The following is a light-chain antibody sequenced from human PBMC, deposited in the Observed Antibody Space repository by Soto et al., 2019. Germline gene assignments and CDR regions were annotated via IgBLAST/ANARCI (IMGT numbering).Light chain of an antibody. CDR2: LNSDGSH. CDR1: SGHSNYA. CDR3: QTWATGIRV. V-gene: IGLV4-69*01. J-gene: IGLJ3*02. Sequence: QPVLTQSPSASASLGASDKLTCTLSSGHSNYAIAWHQQQPEKGPRYLMNLNSDGSHTKGDGIPDRFSGSSSGAERYLTISSLQSEDEADYYCQTWATGIRVFGGGTKVTVL.